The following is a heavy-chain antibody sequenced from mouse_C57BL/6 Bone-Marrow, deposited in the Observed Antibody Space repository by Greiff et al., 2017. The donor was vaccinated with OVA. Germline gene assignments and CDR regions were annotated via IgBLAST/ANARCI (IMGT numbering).Heavy chain of an antibody. Sequence: EVMLVESGGGLVQPGGALKPPCAPPGFPFRDSYMFWVRQPPEKRLGGVAYISNGGGSTYYPDTVKGRFTISRDNAKNTLYLQMSRLKSEDTAMYYCARQGWAYYFDYWGQGTTLTVSS. V-gene: IGHV5-12*01. CDR3: ARQGWAYYFDY. CDR2: ISNGGGST. CDR1: GFPFRDSY. J-gene: IGHJ2*01. D-gene: IGHD3-2*02.